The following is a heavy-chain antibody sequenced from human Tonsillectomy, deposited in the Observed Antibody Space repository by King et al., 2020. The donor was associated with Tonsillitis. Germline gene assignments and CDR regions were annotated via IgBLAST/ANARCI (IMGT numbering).Heavy chain of an antibody. CDR2: IIHIFGTA. Sequence: QLVQSGAEVKKPGSSVKVSCKASGGTFSSYAISWVRQAPGQGLEWMGGIIHIFGTANYAHTFQGRVTITADDSKSTAYMEVSSLRSEDTAVYYCAREVVKYNVSSNDSFVIWGQGTLVSVSS. V-gene: IGHV1-69*01. J-gene: IGHJ3*02. CDR1: GGTFSSYA. CDR3: AREVVKYNVSSNDSFVI. D-gene: IGHD1-1*01.